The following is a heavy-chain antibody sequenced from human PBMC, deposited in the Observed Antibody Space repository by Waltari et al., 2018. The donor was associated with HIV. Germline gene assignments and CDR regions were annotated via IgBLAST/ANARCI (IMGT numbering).Heavy chain of an antibody. D-gene: IGHD1-1*01. Sequence: EVQLVESGGGLVQPGGSLRLSCAVSGFNVSANYRCWVRQSPGKGVEWVSLMYSGGTTYYSDSVKGRLTISRDNSKNTVFLQMNNLRAEDTAVYYCATDDFLTYWGQGTLVTVSS. J-gene: IGHJ4*02. V-gene: IGHV3-66*01. CDR3: ATDDFLTY. CDR2: MYSGGTT. CDR1: GFNVSANY.